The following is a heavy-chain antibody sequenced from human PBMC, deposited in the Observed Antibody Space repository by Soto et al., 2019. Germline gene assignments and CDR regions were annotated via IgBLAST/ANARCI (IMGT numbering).Heavy chain of an antibody. CDR2: IKQDGSEK. CDR1: GFTFSSYW. J-gene: IGHJ4*02. V-gene: IGHV3-7*01. Sequence: GGSLRLSCAASGFTFSSYWMSWVRQAPGKGLEWVANIKQDGSEKYYVDSVKGRFTISRDNAKNSLYLQMNSLRAEDTAVYYCARDRGCRGGSCYFPIDYWGQGTLVTVSS. D-gene: IGHD2-15*01. CDR3: ARDRGCRGGSCYFPIDY.